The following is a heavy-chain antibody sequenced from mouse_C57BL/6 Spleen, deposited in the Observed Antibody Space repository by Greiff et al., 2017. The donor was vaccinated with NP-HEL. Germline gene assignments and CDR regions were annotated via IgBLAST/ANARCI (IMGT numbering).Heavy chain of an antibody. CDR3: TTGGTAQAWMAY. D-gene: IGHD3-2*02. Sequence: EVQLQESGAELVRPGASVKLSCTASGFNIKDDYMHWVKQRPEQGLEWIGWIDPENGDTEYASKFQGKATITADTSSSTAYLQLSSLTSEDTAVYYCTTGGTAQAWMAYWGKGTLVTVSA. V-gene: IGHV14-4*01. CDR2: IDPENGDT. CDR1: GFNIKDDY. J-gene: IGHJ3*01.